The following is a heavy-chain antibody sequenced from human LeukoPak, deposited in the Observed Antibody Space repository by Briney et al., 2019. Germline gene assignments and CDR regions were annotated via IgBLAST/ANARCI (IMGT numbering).Heavy chain of an antibody. J-gene: IGHJ4*02. CDR3: ARVRTVRGVISYFDY. CDR1: GYTFTSYY. V-gene: IGHV1-46*01. D-gene: IGHD3-10*01. Sequence: GASVKVSCKASGYTFTSYYMHWVRQAPGQGLEWMGIINPSGGSTSYAQKFQGRVTMTRDTSTSTVYMERSSLRSEDTAVYYCARVRTVRGVISYFDYWGQGTLVTVSS. CDR2: INPSGGST.